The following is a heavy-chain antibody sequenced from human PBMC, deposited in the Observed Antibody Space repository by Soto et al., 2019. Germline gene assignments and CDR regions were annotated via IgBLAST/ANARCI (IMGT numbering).Heavy chain of an antibody. Sequence: SETLSLTCAVYGGSFSGYYWSWIRQPPGKGLEWIGEINHSGSTNYNPSLKSRVTISVDTSKNQFSLKLSSVTAADTAVYYCARARIVGATTDWFDPWGQGTLVTVSS. CDR1: GGSFSGYY. V-gene: IGHV4-34*01. D-gene: IGHD1-26*01. CDR2: INHSGST. J-gene: IGHJ5*02. CDR3: ARARIVGATTDWFDP.